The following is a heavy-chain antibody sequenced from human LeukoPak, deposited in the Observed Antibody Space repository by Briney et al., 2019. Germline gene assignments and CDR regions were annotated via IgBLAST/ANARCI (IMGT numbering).Heavy chain of an antibody. CDR3: ATGGLNDTDYFDY. CDR1: GGSISSSNW. Sequence: PSGTLSLTCAVSGGSISSSNWWSWVRQPPGKGLEWIGEIYHSGSTNYNPSLKSRVTISVDKSKNQFSLKLSSVTAADTAVYYCATGGLNDTDYFDYWGQGTLVTVSS. CDR2: IYHSGST. J-gene: IGHJ4*02. V-gene: IGHV4-4*02. D-gene: IGHD3-10*01.